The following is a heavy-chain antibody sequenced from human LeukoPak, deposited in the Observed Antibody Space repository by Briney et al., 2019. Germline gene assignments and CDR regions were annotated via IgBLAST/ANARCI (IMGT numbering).Heavy chain of an antibody. Sequence: GGSLRLSCAASGFTFSSYSMNWVRQAPGKGLEWVSYISSSSSTIYYADSVKGRFTISRDNAKNSLYLQMNSLRAEDTAVYYCAREHDLYWIAAAGTSFFDYWGQGTLVTVSS. CDR3: AREHDLYWIAAAGTSFFDY. V-gene: IGHV3-48*01. CDR1: GFTFSSYS. D-gene: IGHD6-13*01. CDR2: ISSSSSTI. J-gene: IGHJ4*02.